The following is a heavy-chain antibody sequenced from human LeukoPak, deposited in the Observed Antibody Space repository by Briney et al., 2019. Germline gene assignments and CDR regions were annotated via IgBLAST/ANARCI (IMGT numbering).Heavy chain of an antibody. CDR3: ARVNPTNSGFYTY. CDR1: GFTLSDYY. V-gene: IGHV3-11*06. Sequence: GGSLRLSCAASGFTLSDYYMSWIRQAPGKGLEWVSYINTYTNYADSVKGRFTISRDNTKNSLYLQMNSLRAEDTAVYYCARVNPTNSGFYTYWGQGTLVTVSS. D-gene: IGHD3-22*01. CDR2: INTYT. J-gene: IGHJ1*01.